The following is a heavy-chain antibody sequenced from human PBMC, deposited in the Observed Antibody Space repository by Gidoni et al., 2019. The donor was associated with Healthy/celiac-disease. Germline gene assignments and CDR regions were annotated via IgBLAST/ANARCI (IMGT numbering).Heavy chain of an antibody. CDR1: GVTFSSDG. CDR2: IWYDGSNK. CDR3: ARDGDTMVRKAPNWFDP. J-gene: IGHJ5*02. Sequence: QVQLVESGGGVVQPGRSLRLSWEASGVTFSSDGMHWVRQAPGKGLEWVAVIWYDGSNKYYADSVKGRFTISRDNSKNTLYLQMNSLRAEDTAVYYCARDGDTMVRKAPNWFDPWGQGTLVTVSS. V-gene: IGHV3-33*01. D-gene: IGHD3-10*01.